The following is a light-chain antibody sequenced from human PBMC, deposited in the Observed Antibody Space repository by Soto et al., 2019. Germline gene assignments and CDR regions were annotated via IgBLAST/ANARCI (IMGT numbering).Light chain of an antibody. CDR1: QDIYTY. CDR3: QQYDIPPIT. V-gene: IGKV1-33*01. J-gene: IGKJ5*01. CDR2: AAS. Sequence: DIQMTQSPSSLFASVGDRVTITCQETQDIYTYLNWYQQKQGKAPNLXIYAASNLEIGVPPRFSGSGSGTHFTFTISSLQPEDIGTYYCQQYDIPPITFGRGTRLEIK.